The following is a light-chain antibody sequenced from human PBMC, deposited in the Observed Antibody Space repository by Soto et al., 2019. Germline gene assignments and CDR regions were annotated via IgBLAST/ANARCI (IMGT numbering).Light chain of an antibody. CDR2: DAS. J-gene: IGKJ2*01. CDR1: QSVSSY. V-gene: IGKV3-11*01. CDR3: QQRSNWPRT. Sequence: EIVLTQSPATLSLSPGERATLSCRASQSVSSYLAWYQQKPGQAPRLLIYDASNRATGIPARFSGSGSGTDVNLTMSSLEPEDFAVYYCQQRSNWPRTFGQGTKLEIK.